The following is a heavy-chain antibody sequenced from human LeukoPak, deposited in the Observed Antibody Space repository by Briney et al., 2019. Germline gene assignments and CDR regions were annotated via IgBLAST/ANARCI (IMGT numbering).Heavy chain of an antibody. J-gene: IGHJ6*02. CDR2: ISYDGSNK. CDR3: ARDSYYYDSSGLYYYYGMDV. V-gene: IGHV3-30*03. CDR1: GFTFSSYS. Sequence: GGSLRLSCAASGFTFSSYSMNWVRQAPGKGLEWVAVISYDGSNKYYADSVKGRFTISRDNSKNTLYLQMNSLRAEDTAVYYCARDSYYYDSSGLYYYYGMDVWGQGTTVTVSS. D-gene: IGHD3-22*01.